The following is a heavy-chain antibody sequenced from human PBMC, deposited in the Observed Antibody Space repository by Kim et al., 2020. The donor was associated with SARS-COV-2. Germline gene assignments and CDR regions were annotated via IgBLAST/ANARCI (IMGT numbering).Heavy chain of an antibody. D-gene: IGHD6-13*01. CDR3: ARAHSSSWFSSTSSFDY. J-gene: IGHJ4*02. Sequence: GKGRCSIYRDNAENTLYLQMNSLRAEDTAVYYCARAHSSSWFSSTSSFDYWGQGTLVTVSS. V-gene: IGHV3-30*01.